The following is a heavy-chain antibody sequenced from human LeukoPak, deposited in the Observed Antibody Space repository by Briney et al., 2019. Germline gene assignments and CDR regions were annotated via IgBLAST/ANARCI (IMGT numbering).Heavy chain of an antibody. CDR3: ARGWDGYNPHGFDY. CDR2: ISAYNGNT. J-gene: IGHJ4*02. CDR1: GYTFTSYG. D-gene: IGHD5-24*01. Sequence: GASVKVSCKASGYTFTSYGISWVRQAPGQGLELKGWISAYNGNTNYAQKLQGRVTMTTDTSTSTAYMELRSLRSDDTAVYYCARGWDGYNPHGFDYWGQGTLVTVSS. V-gene: IGHV1-18*01.